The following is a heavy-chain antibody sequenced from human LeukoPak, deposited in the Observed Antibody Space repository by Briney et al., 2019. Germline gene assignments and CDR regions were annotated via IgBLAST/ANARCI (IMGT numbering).Heavy chain of an antibody. CDR1: GFSFNIHG. J-gene: IGHJ3*01. D-gene: IGHD3-22*01. CDR2: ISGYNRNT. V-gene: IGHV1-18*01. CDR3: ARLRNKDAGGFYPDGFDF. Sequence: GASVRVSCETSGFSFNIHGFSWVRQAPGQGLERMGWISGYNRNTNYAQTFQDRVTLTADTSSTTVYMEMRSLRSDDTAMYYCARLRNKDAGGFYPDGFDFWGQGTMVTVSS.